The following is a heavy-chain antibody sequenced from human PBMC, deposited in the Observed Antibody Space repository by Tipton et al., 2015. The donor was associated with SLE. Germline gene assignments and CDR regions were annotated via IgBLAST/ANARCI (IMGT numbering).Heavy chain of an antibody. Sequence: SGFTFSSYAMSWARQAPGKGLEWVSAIAGGGGSTYYADSVKGRFTISRDNSKNTVSLQMNSLRADDTAVYYCAKDWDYNFWSGFYSFWGQGILVTVSS. D-gene: IGHD3-3*01. CDR3: AKDWDYNFWSGFYSF. J-gene: IGHJ4*02. V-gene: IGHV3-23*01. CDR1: GFTFSSYA. CDR2: IAGGGGST.